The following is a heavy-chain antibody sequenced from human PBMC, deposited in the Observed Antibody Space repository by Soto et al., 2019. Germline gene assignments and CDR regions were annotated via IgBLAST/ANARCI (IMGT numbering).Heavy chain of an antibody. CDR3: ARVRTDTAMAWNDY. V-gene: IGHV4-34*01. CDR1: AASFSKYY. J-gene: IGHJ4*02. Sequence: SETLSLTCTVSAASFSKYYWSWIRQPPGKGLEWIGEINHSGSTNYNPSLKSRVTISVDTSKNQFSLKLSSVTAADTAVYYCARVRTDTAMAWNDYWGQGTLVTVSS. D-gene: IGHD5-18*01. CDR2: INHSGST.